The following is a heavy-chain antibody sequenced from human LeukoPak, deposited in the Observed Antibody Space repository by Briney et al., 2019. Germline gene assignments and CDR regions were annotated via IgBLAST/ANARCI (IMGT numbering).Heavy chain of an antibody. CDR2: ISYDGTNK. D-gene: IGHD2-15*01. CDR1: RFTFSSHD. J-gene: IGHJ4*02. CDR3: AKGGGGWFLDS. Sequence: GRSLRLSCTVSRFTFSSHDIHWVRQAPGKGLEWVAVISYDGTNKYYADSVKGRFTISRDNSKNTLYLQMNSLRAEDTALYYCAKGGGGWFLDSWGQGALVAVSS. V-gene: IGHV3-30*18.